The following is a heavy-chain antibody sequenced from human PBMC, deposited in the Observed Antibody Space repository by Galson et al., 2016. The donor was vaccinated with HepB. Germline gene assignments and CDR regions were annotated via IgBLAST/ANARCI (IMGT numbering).Heavy chain of an antibody. CDR1: GFTFSTYP. CDR3: VAEYHDSSGYHGFNY. CDR2: ISNDGNNK. V-gene: IGHV3-30-3*01. D-gene: IGHD3-22*01. J-gene: IGHJ4*02. Sequence: SLRLSCAASGFTFSTYPVHWVRQAPGKGLEWLAIISNDGNNKYYADSAKGRFTISRDISKNTLYLQINTLSGEDTAIYYCVAEYHDSSGYHGFNYWGQGTLVTVSS.